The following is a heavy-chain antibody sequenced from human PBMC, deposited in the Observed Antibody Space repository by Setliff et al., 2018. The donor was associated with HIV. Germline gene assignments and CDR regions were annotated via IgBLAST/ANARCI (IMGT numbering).Heavy chain of an antibody. D-gene: IGHD2-2*01. V-gene: IGHV1-2*02. CDR3: ARDHCSSSGCYEYSYYGMDV. J-gene: IGHJ6*02. Sequence: ASVKVSCKASGYSFTDYYIHWVRQAPGQGLEWMGWINPKSDGTSYAQKFQGRLTMTRDTSISTAYMEVSRLRSDDTAVYYCARDHCSSSGCYEYSYYGMDVWGQGTTVTVSS. CDR2: INPKSDGT. CDR1: GYSFTDYY.